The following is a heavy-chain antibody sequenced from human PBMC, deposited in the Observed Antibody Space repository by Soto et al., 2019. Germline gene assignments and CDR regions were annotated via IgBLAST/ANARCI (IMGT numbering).Heavy chain of an antibody. J-gene: IGHJ6*02. CDR3: ARGYNVVVPDANYYYYGMDV. Sequence: PSETLSLTCAVYGGSFSGYYWSWIRQPPGKGLEWIGEINHSGSTNYNPSLKSRVTISVDTSKNQFSLKLSSVTAADTAVYYCARGYNVVVPDANYYYYGMDVWGQGTRVTVSS. CDR1: GGSFSGYY. D-gene: IGHD2-2*01. CDR2: INHSGST. V-gene: IGHV4-34*01.